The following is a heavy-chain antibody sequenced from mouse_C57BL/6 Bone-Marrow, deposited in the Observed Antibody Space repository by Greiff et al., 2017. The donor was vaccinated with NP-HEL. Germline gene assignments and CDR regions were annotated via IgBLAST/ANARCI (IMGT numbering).Heavy chain of an antibody. CDR2: ISRGSSTI. V-gene: IGHV5-17*01. CDR1: GFTFSDYG. Sequence: EVKLEESGGGLVKPGGSLKFSCAASGFTFSDYGMHWVRQAPEKGLEWVAYISRGSSTIYYADTVKGRFTISRDNAKNTLFLQMTSLRSEDTAMYYCARRDYYGSSCFDYWGQGTTLTVSS. J-gene: IGHJ2*01. CDR3: ARRDYYGSSCFDY. D-gene: IGHD1-1*01.